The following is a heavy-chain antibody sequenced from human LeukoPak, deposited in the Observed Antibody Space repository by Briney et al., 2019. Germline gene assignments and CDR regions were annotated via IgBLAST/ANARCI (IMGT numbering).Heavy chain of an antibody. Sequence: SETLSLTCAVYGGSFSGYYWSWIRQPPGKGLEWIGEINHSGSTNYNPSLKSRVTISVDTSKNQFSLKLSSVTAADTAVYYCARCSVLRYFDWLLESWYFDLWGRGTLVTVSS. CDR3: ARCSVLRYFDWLLESWYFDL. V-gene: IGHV4-34*01. D-gene: IGHD3-9*01. CDR2: INHSGST. CDR1: GGSFSGYY. J-gene: IGHJ2*01.